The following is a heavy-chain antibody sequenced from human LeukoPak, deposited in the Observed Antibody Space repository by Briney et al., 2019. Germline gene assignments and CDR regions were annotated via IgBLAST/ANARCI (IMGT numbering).Heavy chain of an antibody. CDR3: ARQRFLEWYFDY. V-gene: IGHV4-59*08. D-gene: IGHD3-3*01. CDR1: GGSISGFY. Sequence: SETLSLTCTVSGGSISGFYWSWIRQPPGKELQWIGSIFYSGSTNYNPSLKSRVTISVDTSKNQFSLKLSSVTAADTAVYYCARQRFLEWYFDYWGQGTLVTVSS. J-gene: IGHJ4*02. CDR2: IFYSGST.